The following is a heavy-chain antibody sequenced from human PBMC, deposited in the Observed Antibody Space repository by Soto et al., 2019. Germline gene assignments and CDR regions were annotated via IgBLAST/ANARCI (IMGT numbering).Heavy chain of an antibody. Sequence: ASVKVSCKASGYTFTSYAMHWVRQAPGQRLEWMGWINAGNGNTKYSQKFQGRVTITRDTSASTAYMELSSLRSEDTAVYYCASTEEHVVYYYYDGMDVWGQGTTVTVSS. J-gene: IGHJ6*02. CDR3: ASTEEHVVYYYYDGMDV. CDR1: GYTFTSYA. V-gene: IGHV1-3*01. CDR2: INAGNGNT.